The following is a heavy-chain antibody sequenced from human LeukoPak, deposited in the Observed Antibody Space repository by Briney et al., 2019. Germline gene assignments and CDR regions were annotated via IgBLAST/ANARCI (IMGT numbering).Heavy chain of an antibody. CDR3: AKSGSSVFWS. Sequence: GGSLRLSCAASGFTFTNHWMSWVRQAPGKGLEWLANIKEDGGEKYYVDSVKGRFTVSRDNVKNSLFLQMNSLRVDDNAVYYCAKSGSSVFWSWGQGTLVTVSS. J-gene: IGHJ5*02. V-gene: IGHV3-7*03. D-gene: IGHD3-3*02. CDR2: IKEDGGEK. CDR1: GFTFTNHW.